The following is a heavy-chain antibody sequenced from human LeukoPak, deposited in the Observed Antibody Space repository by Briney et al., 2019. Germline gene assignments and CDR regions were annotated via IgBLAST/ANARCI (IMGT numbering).Heavy chain of an antibody. CDR1: GYTFTGYY. CDR2: INPNSGGT. CDR3: VYDSSGYYFGRAFDI. D-gene: IGHD3-22*01. J-gene: IGHJ3*02. Sequence: GASVKVSCKASGYTFTGYYMHWVRQAPGQGLEWMGWINPNSGGTNYAQKFQGRVTMARDTSISTAYMELSRLRSDDTAVYYCVYDSSGYYFGRAFDIWGQGTMVTVSS. V-gene: IGHV1-2*02.